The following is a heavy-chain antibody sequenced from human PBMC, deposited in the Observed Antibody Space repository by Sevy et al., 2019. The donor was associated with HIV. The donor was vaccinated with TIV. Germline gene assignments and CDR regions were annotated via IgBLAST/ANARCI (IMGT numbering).Heavy chain of an antibody. CDR3: ARERVYCSGGSCKPGGWFDP. CDR1: GYTFTGYY. Sequence: ASVKVSCKASGYTFTGYYMHWVRQAPGQGLEWMGWINPNSGGTNYAQKFQGRVTMTRDTSISTAYMGLSRLGSDDPAVYYCARERVYCSGGSCKPGGWFDPWGQGTLVTVSS. V-gene: IGHV1-2*02. J-gene: IGHJ5*02. CDR2: INPNSGGT. D-gene: IGHD2-15*01.